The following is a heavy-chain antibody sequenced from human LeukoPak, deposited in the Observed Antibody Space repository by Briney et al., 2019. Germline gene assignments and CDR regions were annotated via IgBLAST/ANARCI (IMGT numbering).Heavy chain of an antibody. D-gene: IGHD5-18*01. V-gene: IGHV3-30*18. Sequence: GGSLRLSCAASGFTFSYYGMQWVRQAPGKGLEWVATISYDGSNKYYADSVKGRFTISRDNSKNTLYLQMNSLRAEDTAVYYCAKDPLNTLMVSPTFDYWGQGTLVTVSS. CDR2: ISYDGSNK. CDR1: GFTFSYYG. CDR3: AKDPLNTLMVSPTFDY. J-gene: IGHJ4*02.